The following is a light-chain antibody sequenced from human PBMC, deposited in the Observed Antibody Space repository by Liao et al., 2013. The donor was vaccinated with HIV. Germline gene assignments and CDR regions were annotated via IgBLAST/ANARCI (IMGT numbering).Light chain of an antibody. J-gene: IGLJ2*01. Sequence: SYELTQPPSVSVSPGQTANITCSGDKLEDKYVCWYQQTPGQSPVLVIYQDTKRPSGIPARFSGSNFGTAASLTINTVEAGDEADYYCQVWDSDSDQVVFGGGTKLTVL. V-gene: IGLV3-1*01. CDR1: KLEDKY. CDR2: QDT. CDR3: QVWDSDSDQVV.